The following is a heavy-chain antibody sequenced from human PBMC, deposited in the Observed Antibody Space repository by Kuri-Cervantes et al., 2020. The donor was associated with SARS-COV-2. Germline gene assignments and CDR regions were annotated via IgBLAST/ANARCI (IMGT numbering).Heavy chain of an antibody. CDR3: ARHQTYYDILTGYAFDY. J-gene: IGHJ4*02. Sequence: GESLKISCAASGFTFSSYSMNWVRQAPGKGLEWVSYISSSSSTIYYADSVKGRFTISRDNAKNSLYLQMNGLRDEDTTVYYCARHQTYYDILTGYAFDYWGQGTLVTVSS. V-gene: IGHV3-48*02. D-gene: IGHD3-9*01. CDR2: ISSSSSTI. CDR1: GFTFSSYS.